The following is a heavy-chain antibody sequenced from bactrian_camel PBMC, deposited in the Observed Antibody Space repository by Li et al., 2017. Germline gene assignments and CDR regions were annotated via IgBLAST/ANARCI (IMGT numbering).Heavy chain of an antibody. V-gene: IGHV3S53*01. J-gene: IGHJ4*01. CDR1: GRIDSRNA. CDR3: AIRTYCAGSNWSALVQWKN. D-gene: IGHD7*01. CDR2: ISPVRAVS. Sequence: HVQLVESGGGSVQAGESLRLSCVMRGRIDSRNAKAWFRQAPGREREGVAVISPVRAVSYYADSVKGRFTISHDNTKRTVYLQMNSLKPEDTAMYYRAIRTYCAGSNWSALVQWKNWGQGTQVTVS.